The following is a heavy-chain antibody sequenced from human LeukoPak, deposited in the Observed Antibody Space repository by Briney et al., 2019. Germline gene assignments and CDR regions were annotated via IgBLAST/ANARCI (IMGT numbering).Heavy chain of an antibody. J-gene: IGHJ2*01. CDR2: INPSGGST. D-gene: IGHD6-6*01. V-gene: IGHV1-46*01. Sequence: GASVKVSCKAPGGTFSSYAISWVRQAPGQGLEWMGIINPSGGSTSYAQKFQGRVTMTRDTSTSTVYMELSSLRSEDTAVYYCARKPYSSSQKGDWYFDLWGRGTLVTVSS. CDR3: ARKPYSSSQKGDWYFDL. CDR1: GGTFSSYA.